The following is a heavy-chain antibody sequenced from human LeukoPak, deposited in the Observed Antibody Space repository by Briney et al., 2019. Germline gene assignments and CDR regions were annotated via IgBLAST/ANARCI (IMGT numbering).Heavy chain of an antibody. CDR3: ARGPSGRGRNWFDP. CDR1: GYTFTGYY. CDR2: INPNSGGT. J-gene: IGHJ5*02. Sequence: GASVKVSCKASGYTFTGYYMHWVRQAPGQGLEWMGWINPNSGGTNYAQKFQGRVTMTRDTSISTAYMELSRLRSDDTAVYYCARGPSGRGRNWFDPWGQGTLVTVSS. D-gene: IGHD3-10*01. V-gene: IGHV1-2*02.